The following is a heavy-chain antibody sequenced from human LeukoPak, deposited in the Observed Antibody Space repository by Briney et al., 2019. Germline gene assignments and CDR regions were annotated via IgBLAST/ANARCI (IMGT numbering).Heavy chain of an antibody. V-gene: IGHV1-69*13. CDR2: IIPIFGTA. D-gene: IGHD5-18*01. Sequence: SVKVSCKASGGTFRSYAISWVRQAPGKGLEWMGGIIPIFGTANYAQKFQGRVTITADESTSTAYMELSSLRSEDTAVYYCARDQGYRYGYGDFDYWGQGTLVTVSS. J-gene: IGHJ4*02. CDR1: GGTFRSYA. CDR3: ARDQGYRYGYGDFDY.